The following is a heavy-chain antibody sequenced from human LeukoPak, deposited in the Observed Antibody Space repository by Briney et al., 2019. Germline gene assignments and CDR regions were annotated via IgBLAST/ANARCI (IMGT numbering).Heavy chain of an antibody. D-gene: IGHD6-19*01. V-gene: IGHV4-34*01. CDR1: GRSFSDYY. CDR3: ATYSTGFDI. CDR2: INHRGST. J-gene: IGHJ3*02. Sequence: SETLSLTCAVYGRSFSDYYWTWLRQPPGKGLEWIGEINHRGSTHYNPSLKSRVTISVDTSKKQFSLKLSSVTAADTAVYYCATYSTGFDIWGQGTVVTVSS.